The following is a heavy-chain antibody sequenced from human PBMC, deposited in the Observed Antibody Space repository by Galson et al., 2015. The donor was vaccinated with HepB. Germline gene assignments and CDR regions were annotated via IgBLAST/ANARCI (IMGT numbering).Heavy chain of an antibody. J-gene: IGHJ6*03. CDR1: GDTFRTYA. D-gene: IGHD4-17*01. Sequence: SVKVSCKASGDTFRTYALSWVRQAPGQGLEWIGNITPIPAKTNYAQEFQGRVLITADRSTSTAYMEMRSLSFEDTAVYYCARTYYGAYQYFYYMDVWGQGTTVTVSS. V-gene: IGHV1-69*04. CDR3: ARTYYGAYQYFYYMDV. CDR2: ITPIPAKT.